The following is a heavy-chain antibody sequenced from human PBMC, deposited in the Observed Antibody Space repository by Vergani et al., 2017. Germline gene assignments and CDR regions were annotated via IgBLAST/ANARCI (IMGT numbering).Heavy chain of an antibody. Sequence: QVQLVQSGAEVKKPGASVKVSCKASGYTFTSYAMHWVRQAPGQRLEWMGWINAGNGNTKYSQKFQGRVTITRDTSASTAYMELSSLRSEDTAVYYCAGVRITMVRGNAFDIWGQGTMVTVSS. D-gene: IGHD3-10*01. V-gene: IGHV1-3*01. J-gene: IGHJ3*02. CDR1: GYTFTSYA. CDR3: AGVRITMVRGNAFDI. CDR2: INAGNGNT.